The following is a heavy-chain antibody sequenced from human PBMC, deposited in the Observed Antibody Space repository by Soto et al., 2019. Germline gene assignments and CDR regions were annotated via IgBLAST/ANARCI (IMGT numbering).Heavy chain of an antibody. CDR1: GGTFSSYA. CDR2: IIPIFGTA. CDR3: ARAISKGLTAERSPYGMDV. D-gene: IGHD1-26*01. Sequence: QVQLVQSGAEVKKPGSSVKVSCKASGGTFSSYAISWVRQAPGQGLEWMGGIIPIFGTANYAQKFQGRVTITADESTSTAYMELSSLRSEDTAVYYCARAISKGLTAERSPYGMDVWGQGTTVTVSS. V-gene: IGHV1-69*01. J-gene: IGHJ6*02.